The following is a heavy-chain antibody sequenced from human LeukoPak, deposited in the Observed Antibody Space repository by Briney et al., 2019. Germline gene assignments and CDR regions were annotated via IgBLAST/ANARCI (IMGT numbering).Heavy chain of an antibody. CDR1: GFTFSSYG. D-gene: IGHD3-9*01. CDR2: ISGSGGST. Sequence: RGTLRLSCAASGFTFSSYGMSWVRQAPGKGLEWVSAISGSGGSTYYADSVKGRFTISRDNSKNTLYLQMNSLRAEDTAVYYCAREPPPRGQYYDILTGYWYNWFDPWGQGTLVTVSS. CDR3: AREPPPRGQYYDILTGYWYNWFDP. J-gene: IGHJ5*02. V-gene: IGHV3-23*01.